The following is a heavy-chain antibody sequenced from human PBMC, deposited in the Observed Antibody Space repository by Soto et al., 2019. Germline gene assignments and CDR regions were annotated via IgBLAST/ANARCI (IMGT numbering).Heavy chain of an antibody. CDR1: GDFINTGPYY. V-gene: IGHV4-31*03. Sequence: SETLSLTCTVSGDFINTGPYYWSWIRQNPGKGLEWIGYIYHTGTTFYNPSLVSRASISIDTSKNQFSLKLTSVTAADTAVYYCARDPGSSSGDDWSDPWGQGSLVTVSS. CDR2: IYHTGTT. J-gene: IGHJ5*02. CDR3: ARDPGSSSGDDWSDP. D-gene: IGHD6-6*01.